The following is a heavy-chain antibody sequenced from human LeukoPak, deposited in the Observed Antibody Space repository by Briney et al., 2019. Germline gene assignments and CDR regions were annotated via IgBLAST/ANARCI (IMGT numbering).Heavy chain of an antibody. V-gene: IGHV3-23*01. CDR2: ISGSGGST. D-gene: IGHD3-16*02. CDR3: AKGVLSPRYFDY. Sequence: GGSLRLSCAASGFTFSSYAMSWVRQAPGKGLDWVSAISGSGGSTYYADSVKGRFTISRDNSKNTLYLKMNSLRAEDTAVYYCAKGVLSPRYFDYWGQGTLVTVSS. J-gene: IGHJ4*02. CDR1: GFTFSSYA.